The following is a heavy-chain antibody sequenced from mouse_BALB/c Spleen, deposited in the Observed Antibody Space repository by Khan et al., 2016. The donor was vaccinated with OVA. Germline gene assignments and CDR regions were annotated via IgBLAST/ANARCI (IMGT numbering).Heavy chain of an antibody. J-gene: IGHJ2*01. V-gene: IGHV3-2*02. D-gene: IGHD3-3*01. CDR2: ITYSGST. CDR1: GYSITSDYA. Sequence: VQLKESGPGLVKPSQSLSLTCTVTGYSITSDYAWNWIRQFPGNKLEWTGYITYSGSTSYNQSLKSRISITRDTSKNQLFLQSNSVTTEDTATYFCARGRANWGQGTTLTVSS. CDR3: ARGRAN.